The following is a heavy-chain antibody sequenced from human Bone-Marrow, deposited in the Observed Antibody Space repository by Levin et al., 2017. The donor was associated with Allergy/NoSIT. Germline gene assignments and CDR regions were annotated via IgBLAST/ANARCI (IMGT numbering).Heavy chain of an antibody. D-gene: IGHD4-17*01. V-gene: IGHV1-2*02. CDR3: ARGAPRATVTTDPWYFDL. J-gene: IGHJ2*01. Sequence: ASVKVSCKASGYTFTGYYMHWVRQAPGQGLEWMGWINPNSGGTNYAQKFQGRVTMTRDTSISTAYMELSRLRSDDTAVYYCARGAPRATVTTDPWYFDLWGRGTLVTVSS. CDR2: INPNSGGT. CDR1: GYTFTGYY.